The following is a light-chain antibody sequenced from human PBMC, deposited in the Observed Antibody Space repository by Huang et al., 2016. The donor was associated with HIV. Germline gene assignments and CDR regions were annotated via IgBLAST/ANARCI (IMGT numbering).Light chain of an antibody. V-gene: IGKV4-1*01. Sequence: DIVMTQSPDSLAASLGERATINCQSSHGVLDNSNNKNSLAWYQQKPVQPPNLLIYGASSRAAGVPGRFGGSGSGTDFTLTINSLHAGDVAIYYCQQYYSPPYIFGQGTRLEIK. J-gene: IGKJ2*01. CDR2: GAS. CDR3: QQYYSPPYI. CDR1: HGVLDNSNNKNS.